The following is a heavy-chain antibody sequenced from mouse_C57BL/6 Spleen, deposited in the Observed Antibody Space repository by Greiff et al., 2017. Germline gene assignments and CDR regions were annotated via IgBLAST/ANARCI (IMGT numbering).Heavy chain of an antibody. Sequence: EVKLMESGAELVRPGASVKLSCTASGFNIKDDYMHWVKQRPEQGLEWIGWIDPENGDTEYASKFQGKATITADTSSNTAYLQLSSLTSEDTAVYYCTTGGNYRRYFDYWGQGTTLTVSS. J-gene: IGHJ2*01. D-gene: IGHD2-1*01. CDR1: GFNIKDDY. V-gene: IGHV14-4*01. CDR3: TTGGNYRRYFDY. CDR2: IDPENGDT.